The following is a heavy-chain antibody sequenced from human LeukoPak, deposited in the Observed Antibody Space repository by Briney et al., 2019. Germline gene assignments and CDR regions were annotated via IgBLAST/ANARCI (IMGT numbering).Heavy chain of an antibody. CDR3: ARDAGTTGEVKFDP. J-gene: IGHJ5*02. CDR2: IYGSGST. D-gene: IGHD4-17*01. V-gene: IGHV4-4*07. Sequence: SETLSLTCTVSGGSIRSYWSWIRQPAGKGLEWIGRIYGSGSTDYNPSLKSRVTMSIDTSKNQFSLNLISVTAADTAVYYCARDAGTTGEVKFDPWGQGTLVTVSS. CDR1: GGSIRSY.